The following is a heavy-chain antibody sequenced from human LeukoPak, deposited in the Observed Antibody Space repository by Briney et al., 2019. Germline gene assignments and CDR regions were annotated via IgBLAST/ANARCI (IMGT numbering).Heavy chain of an antibody. J-gene: IGHJ4*02. V-gene: IGHV1-2*02. Sequence: GASVKVSCKASGYTFTCYYMHWVRQAPGQGLEWMGWINPNSGDTHYAQKFQGRVTMTRDTSISTAYMELSRLRSDDTAVYYCARDQGRGYSYGLYYFDYWGQGTLVTVSS. D-gene: IGHD5-18*01. CDR3: ARDQGRGYSYGLYYFDY. CDR2: INPNSGDT. CDR1: GYTFTCYY.